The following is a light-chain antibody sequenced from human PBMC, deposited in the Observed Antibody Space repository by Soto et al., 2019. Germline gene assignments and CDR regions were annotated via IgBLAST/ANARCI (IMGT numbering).Light chain of an antibody. J-gene: IGLJ2*01. Sequence: QSALTQPASVSGSPGQSITISCTGTSSDVGRYNYVCWYQQHPGKAPKLMIYDVTERSPGVSSRFSGSKSGNTASLTISGLQAEDEADYYCSSLASADAAVVFGGGTKVTVL. CDR1: SSDVGRYNY. CDR3: SSLASADAAVV. V-gene: IGLV2-14*03. CDR2: DVT.